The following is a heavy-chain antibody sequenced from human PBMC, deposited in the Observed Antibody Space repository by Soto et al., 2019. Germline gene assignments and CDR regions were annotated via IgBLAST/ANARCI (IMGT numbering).Heavy chain of an antibody. J-gene: IGHJ4*02. Sequence: EVQLVESGGGLVKPRGSLRLSCAASGFTFSSYSMNWVRQAPGKGLEWVSSISSSSSYIYYADSVKGRFTISRDNAKNSLYLQMNSLRAEDTAVYYCASESGGVFDYWGQGTLVTVSS. CDR1: GFTFSSYS. V-gene: IGHV3-21*01. CDR3: ASESGGVFDY. D-gene: IGHD3-3*01. CDR2: ISSSSSYI.